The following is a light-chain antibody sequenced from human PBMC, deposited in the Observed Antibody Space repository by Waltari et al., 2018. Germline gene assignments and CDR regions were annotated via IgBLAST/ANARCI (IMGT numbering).Light chain of an antibody. V-gene: IGLV1-47*01. CDR2: RND. Sequence: QSVLTQPPSASGTPGQRVTISFSGSSSNLGRNYVYWYQQLPGTAPKLLIYRNDQRPSGVPDRFSGSKSGTSASLAISGLRSEDEADYYCAAWDDSLSGLVVFGGGTKVTVL. J-gene: IGLJ2*01. CDR1: SSNLGRNY. CDR3: AAWDDSLSGLVV.